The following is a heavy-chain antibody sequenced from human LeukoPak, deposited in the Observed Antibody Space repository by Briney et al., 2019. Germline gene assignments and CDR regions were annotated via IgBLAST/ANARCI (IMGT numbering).Heavy chain of an antibody. CDR3: SSQISRGGN. Sequence: GGSLRLSCAASGFSFSTYWMHWVRQVPGKGPEWVSHITPDGSSTNYADSVKGRFTISRDNAKNTMYLQMNGLRAEDTAVYYCSSQISRGGNWGQGTVVTVTA. J-gene: IGHJ4*02. CDR2: ITPDGSST. V-gene: IGHV3-74*01. CDR1: GFSFSTYW. D-gene: IGHD3-16*01.